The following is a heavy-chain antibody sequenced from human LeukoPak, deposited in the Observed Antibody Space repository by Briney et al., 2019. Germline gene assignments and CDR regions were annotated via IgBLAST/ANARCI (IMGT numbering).Heavy chain of an antibody. CDR3: ATNSGGWYLF. J-gene: IGHJ3*01. Sequence: AQSLTLSWVVSGFTFSNSDMDWVRRAPGKGLEYVSAITYDGGKTYYANSVKGRFTVSRDNSKNTLYLQMGSLRLEDMAVYYCATNSGGWYLFWGHGTMVSVSS. V-gene: IGHV3-64*01. D-gene: IGHD6-13*01. CDR1: GFTFSNSD. CDR2: ITYDGGKT.